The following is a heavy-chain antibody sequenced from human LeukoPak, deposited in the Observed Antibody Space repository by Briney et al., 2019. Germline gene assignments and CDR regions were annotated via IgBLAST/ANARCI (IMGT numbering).Heavy chain of an antibody. D-gene: IGHD3-3*01. CDR1: GGSISSGGYS. Sequence: PSETLSLTCAVSGGSISSGGYSWSWIRQPPGKGLEWIGSIYHSGSTYYNPSLKSRVTISVDTSKNQFSLKLSSVTAADTAVYYCATKIWSLSRLPGYYFDYWGQGTLVTVSS. V-gene: IGHV4-30-2*03. J-gene: IGHJ4*02. CDR2: IYHSGST. CDR3: ATKIWSLSRLPGYYFDY.